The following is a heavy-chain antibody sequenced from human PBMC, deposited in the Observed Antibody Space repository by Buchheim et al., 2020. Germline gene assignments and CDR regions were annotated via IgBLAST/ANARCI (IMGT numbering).Heavy chain of an antibody. Sequence: EVQLVESGGGLVQPGGSLRLSCTASGFSFSTTWMNWVRQAPGKGLVWVSRLRSDGSGTTYADSVKGRFTISRDNAKNTVYLKMNSLGAEDTAVYYCARDWYYVMDVWGQGT. J-gene: IGHJ6*02. CDR2: LRSDGSGT. CDR3: ARDWYYVMDV. V-gene: IGHV3-74*03. CDR1: GFSFSTTW.